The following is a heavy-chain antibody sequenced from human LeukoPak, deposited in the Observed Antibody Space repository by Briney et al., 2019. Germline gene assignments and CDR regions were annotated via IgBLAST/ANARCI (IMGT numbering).Heavy chain of an antibody. Sequence: ASVKVSCKASGYTFTGYYMHWVRQAPGQGLEWMGWINPNSGGTNYAQRFQGGVTMTRDTSITTAYMELSSLRSDDTAVYYCARDVGEYCSSTNCYASHYWGQGTLVTVSS. CDR3: ARDVGEYCSSTNCYASHY. CDR1: GYTFTGYY. J-gene: IGHJ4*02. CDR2: INPNSGGT. D-gene: IGHD2-2*01. V-gene: IGHV1-2*02.